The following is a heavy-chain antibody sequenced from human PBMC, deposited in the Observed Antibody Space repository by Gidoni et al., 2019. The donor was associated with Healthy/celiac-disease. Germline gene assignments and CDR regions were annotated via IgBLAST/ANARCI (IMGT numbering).Heavy chain of an antibody. D-gene: IGHD3-10*01. CDR2: IIPILGIA. CDR1: GGTFSSYA. J-gene: IGHJ4*02. CDR3: ARVRGRTCYGSGSRAGYFDY. Sequence: QVQLVQSGAEVKKPGSSVKVSCKASGGTFSSYAISWVRQAPGQGLEWMGRIIPILGIANYAQKFQGRVTITADKSTSTAYMELSSLRSEDTAVYYCARVRGRTCYGSGSRAGYFDYWGQGTLVTVSS. V-gene: IGHV1-69*04.